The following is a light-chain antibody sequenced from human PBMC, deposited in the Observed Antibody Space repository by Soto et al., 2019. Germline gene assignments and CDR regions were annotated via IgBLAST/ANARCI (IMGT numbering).Light chain of an antibody. J-gene: IGKJ1*01. CDR2: DAS. CDR1: QSVSSY. V-gene: IGKV3-11*01. Sequence: EIVLTQSPATLSLSPGERATLSCRASQSVSSYLAWYQQKPGQVPRLVIYDASNRATGIPGRFSGSGSGTAFTLTISSLEPEDFGVYYCQQRSSWPRTFGHGTKVEIK. CDR3: QQRSSWPRT.